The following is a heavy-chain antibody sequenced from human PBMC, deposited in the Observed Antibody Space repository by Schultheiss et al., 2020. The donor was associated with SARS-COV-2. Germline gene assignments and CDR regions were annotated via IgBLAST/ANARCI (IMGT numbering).Heavy chain of an antibody. CDR3: ARGGQRGNYFDY. D-gene: IGHD6-25*01. J-gene: IGHJ4*02. Sequence: SQTLSLTCTVSGGSISSYYWSWIRQPPGKGLEWIGYIYYSGSTNYNPSLKSRVTISVDTSKNQFSLKLSSVTAADTAVYYCARGGQRGNYFDYWGQGTLVTVSS. CDR2: IYYSGST. CDR1: GGSISSYY. V-gene: IGHV4-59*01.